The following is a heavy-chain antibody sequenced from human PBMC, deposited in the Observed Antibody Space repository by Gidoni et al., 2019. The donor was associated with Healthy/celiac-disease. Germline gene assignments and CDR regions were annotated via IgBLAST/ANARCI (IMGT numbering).Heavy chain of an antibody. D-gene: IGHD3-16*02. Sequence: QVQPVQSGAEVKKHGTSLKVSCKAFGGHFSSYATSRVRKAPGQGLEWTGGIIPIFRATNYAQKFQGRVTITANESTSTAYMELSSLRSEDTAVYSCARAPGLPRPDYVWGSYRSYYGMDVWGQGTTVTVSS. J-gene: IGHJ6*02. CDR1: GGHFSSYA. V-gene: IGHV1-69*01. CDR3: ARAPGLPRPDYVWGSYRSYYGMDV. CDR2: IIPIFRAT.